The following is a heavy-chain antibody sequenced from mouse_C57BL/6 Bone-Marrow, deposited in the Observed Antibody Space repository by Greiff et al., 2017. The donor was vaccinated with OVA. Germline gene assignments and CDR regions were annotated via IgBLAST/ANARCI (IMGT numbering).Heavy chain of an antibody. CDR2: IYPRSGNT. V-gene: IGHV1-81*01. Sequence: QVQLQQSGAELARPGASVKLSCKASGYTFTSYGISWVKQRTGQGLEWIGEIYPRSGNTYYNEKFKGKATLTADKSSSTAYMELRSLTSEDSAVYFCASLQCFDYWGQGTTRTVSA. J-gene: IGHJ2*01. D-gene: IGHD6-2*01. CDR3: ASLQCFDY. CDR1: GYTFTSYG.